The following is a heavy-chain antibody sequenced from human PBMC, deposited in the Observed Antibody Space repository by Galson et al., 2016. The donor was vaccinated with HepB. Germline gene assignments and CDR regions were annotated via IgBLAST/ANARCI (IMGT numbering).Heavy chain of an antibody. CDR1: TFTFSNYW. Sequence: SLRLSCADSTFTFSNYWMTWVRQAPGKGLEWVATINQHGSGEDYVDSVKGRFTISRYNAKNSLYLQMNSLRAEDTAVYYCARDHYYDSNGYPYYYYYGMDVWGQGTTVIVSS. CDR3: ARDHYYDSNGYPYYYYYGMDV. J-gene: IGHJ6*02. D-gene: IGHD3-22*01. V-gene: IGHV3-7*01. CDR2: INQHGSGE.